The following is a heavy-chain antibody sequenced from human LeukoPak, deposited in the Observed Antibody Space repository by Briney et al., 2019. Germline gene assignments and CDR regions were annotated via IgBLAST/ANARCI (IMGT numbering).Heavy chain of an antibody. J-gene: IGHJ4*01. D-gene: IGHD2-8*01. CDR3: STDPRLLIY. V-gene: IGHV3-11*01. CDR1: GFSFSDSY. Sequence: PGGSLRLSFVVSGFSFSDSYMTWIRQTPGKGLESLAYISGSGHDIYYTDSVKGRFTISRDNAKDSLYLQMNGLRPEDTALYYCSTDPRLLIYWGHGTLVTVSS. CDR2: ISGSGHDI.